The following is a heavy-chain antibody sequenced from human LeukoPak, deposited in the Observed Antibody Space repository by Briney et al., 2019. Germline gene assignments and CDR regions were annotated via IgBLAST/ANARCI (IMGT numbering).Heavy chain of an antibody. Sequence: GRSLRLSCSASGLTFSSYAIHWVRQAPGKELEFVSAISGNGGNTYYADSVKGRFTISRDNSKNTLYLQTSSLRAEDTAVYYCAKVGYSGYGKAFDIWGQGTMVTVSS. D-gene: IGHD5-12*01. V-gene: IGHV3-64D*06. CDR3: AKVGYSGYGKAFDI. J-gene: IGHJ3*02. CDR2: ISGNGGNT. CDR1: GLTFSSYA.